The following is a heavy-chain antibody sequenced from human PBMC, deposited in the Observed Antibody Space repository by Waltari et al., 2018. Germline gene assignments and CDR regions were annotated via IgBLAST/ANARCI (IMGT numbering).Heavy chain of an antibody. CDR1: GGSISSYY. CDR2: IYYSGST. D-gene: IGHD5-18*01. V-gene: IGHV4-59*01. J-gene: IGHJ4*02. CDR3: ARGNVDTAMALDY. Sequence: QVQLQESGPGLVKPSETLSLTCTVSGGSISSYYWSWIRQPPGKGLEWIGYIYYSGSTNYNPTLKSRVTIAVDTSKNQFSLKLSSVTAADTAVYYCARGNVDTAMALDYWGQGTLVTVSS.